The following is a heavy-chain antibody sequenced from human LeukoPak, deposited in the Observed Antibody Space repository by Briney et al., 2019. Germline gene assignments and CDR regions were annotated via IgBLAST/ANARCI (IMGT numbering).Heavy chain of an antibody. CDR3: AKDSSSSSMIHFHY. J-gene: IGHJ4*02. V-gene: IGHV3-23*01. Sequence: GGSLRLSCAASGFAFSSYAMTWVRPAPGKGLEWVSTISGSGGNTYYADSVKGRFTISRDNSKNTLYLQMNSLRAEDTAVYYCAKDSSSSSMIHFHYWGQGTLVTVSS. CDR1: GFAFSSYA. CDR2: ISGSGGNT. D-gene: IGHD6-6*01.